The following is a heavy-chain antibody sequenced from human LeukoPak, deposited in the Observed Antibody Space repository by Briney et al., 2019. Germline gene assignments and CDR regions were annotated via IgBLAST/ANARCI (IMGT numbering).Heavy chain of an antibody. D-gene: IGHD6-19*01. CDR2: INHSGST. J-gene: IGHJ5*02. Sequence: PSETLSLTCAVYGGSFSGYYWSWIRQPPGKGLEWIGEINHSGSTNYNPSLKSRVTISVDTSKNQFSLKLSSVTAADTAVYYCARQSGSSGWYPLRWFDPWGQGTLVIVSS. CDR1: GGSFSGYY. V-gene: IGHV4-34*01. CDR3: ARQSGSSGWYPLRWFDP.